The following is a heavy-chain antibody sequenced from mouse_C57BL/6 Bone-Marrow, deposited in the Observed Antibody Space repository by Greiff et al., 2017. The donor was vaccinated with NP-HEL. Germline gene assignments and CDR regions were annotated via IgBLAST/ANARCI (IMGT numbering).Heavy chain of an antibody. CDR3: ARGTDGYYGEDY. CDR1: GFTFSSYA. D-gene: IGHD2-3*01. CDR2: ISDGGSYT. J-gene: IGHJ4*01. V-gene: IGHV5-4*01. Sequence: EVQLVESGGGLVKPGGSLKLSCAASGFTFSSYAMSWVRQTPEKRLEWVATISDGGSYTYYPDNVKGRFTITRDNSKNNLYLQMSHLKSEDTAMFYCARGTDGYYGEDYWGQGTSVTVSS.